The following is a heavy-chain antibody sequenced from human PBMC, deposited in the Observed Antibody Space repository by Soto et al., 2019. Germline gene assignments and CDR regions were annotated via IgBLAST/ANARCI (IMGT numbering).Heavy chain of an antibody. J-gene: IGHJ4*02. CDR2: YTGTI. D-gene: IGHD5-12*01. CDR1: GFTVRSTY. Sequence: GGSLRRSCAASGFTVRSTYLTWVRQAPGKGLEWVAILYTGTIYYADSVKGRFTISRDNAKNSLYLQMNSLRDEDTAVYYCARSFSSGYGYWGQGTLVTVSS. CDR3: ARSFSSGYGY. V-gene: IGHV3-53*01.